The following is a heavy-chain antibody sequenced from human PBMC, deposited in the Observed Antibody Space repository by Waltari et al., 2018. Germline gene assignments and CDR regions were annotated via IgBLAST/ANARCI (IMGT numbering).Heavy chain of an antibody. J-gene: IGHJ4*02. Sequence: EVQLVESGGGLVKPGGSLRLSCAASGFTFSCYSMNWVRQAPGKGLEWVSSISSSSSYIYYADSVKGRFTISRDNAKNSLYLQMNSLRAEDTAVYYWARGGFPGCTNGVCQSLFDYWGQGTLVTVSS. CDR1: GFTFSCYS. CDR3: ARGGFPGCTNGVCQSLFDY. CDR2: ISSSSSYI. D-gene: IGHD2-8*01. V-gene: IGHV3-21*01.